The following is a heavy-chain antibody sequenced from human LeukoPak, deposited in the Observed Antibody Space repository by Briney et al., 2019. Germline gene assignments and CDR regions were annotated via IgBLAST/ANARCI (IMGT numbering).Heavy chain of an antibody. D-gene: IGHD2-8*01. J-gene: IGHJ6*03. V-gene: IGHV3-30*02. CDR1: DFTFGAYT. CDR2: IQKDGSNE. Sequence: GGSLRLSCAASDFTFGAYTMNWVRQAPGKGLEWVAYIQKDGSNEQYADAVKGRFRISRDSSKNILYLQMNSLRAEDTAVYYCAKDRCSNGIGCYYYYMDVWGKGTTVTISS. CDR3: AKDRCSNGIGCYYYYMDV.